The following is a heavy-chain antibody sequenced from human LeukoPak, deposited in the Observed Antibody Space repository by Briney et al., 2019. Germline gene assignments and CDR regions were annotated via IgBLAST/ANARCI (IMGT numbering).Heavy chain of an antibody. V-gene: IGHV1-8*01. Sequence: AASVKVSCKASGYTFTSYDINWVRQATGQGLEWMGWMNPNSGNTAYAQKFQGSVTMTRNPSISTAYMELSSLRSEDTAVYYCARTAARITMIVVVTPPGSFGYWGQGTLVTVSS. CDR1: GYTFTSYD. J-gene: IGHJ4*02. D-gene: IGHD3-22*01. CDR2: MNPNSGNT. CDR3: ARTAARITMIVVVTPPGSFGY.